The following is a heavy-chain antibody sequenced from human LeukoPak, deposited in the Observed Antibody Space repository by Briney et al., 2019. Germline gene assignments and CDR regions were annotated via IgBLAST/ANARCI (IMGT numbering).Heavy chain of an antibody. CDR2: IYYSGST. CDR1: GGSISSYY. D-gene: IGHD1-7*01. J-gene: IGHJ6*03. Sequence: SETLSLTCTVSGGSISSYYWSWIRQPPGKGLEWIGYIYYSGSTNYNPSLKSRVTMSVDTSKNQFSPKLSSVTAADTAVYYCARGPGTEGYYYYYMDVWGKGTTVSVSS. V-gene: IGHV4-59*12. CDR3: ARGPGTEGYYYYYMDV.